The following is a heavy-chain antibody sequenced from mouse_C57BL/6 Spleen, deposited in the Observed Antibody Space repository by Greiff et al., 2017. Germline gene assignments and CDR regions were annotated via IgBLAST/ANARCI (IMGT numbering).Heavy chain of an antibody. Sequence: EVKLMESGGGLVKPGGSLKLSCAASGFTFSDYGMHWVRQAPEQGLEWVAYISRGSSTIYYAATVKGRFTISRDNAKNTLFLQMNSLGSADTARYYWARPEGDGYYVFAYWGQGTLVTVSA. CDR2: ISRGSSTI. D-gene: IGHD2-3*01. CDR1: GFTFSDYG. J-gene: IGHJ3*01. CDR3: ARPEGDGYYVFAY. V-gene: IGHV5-17*01.